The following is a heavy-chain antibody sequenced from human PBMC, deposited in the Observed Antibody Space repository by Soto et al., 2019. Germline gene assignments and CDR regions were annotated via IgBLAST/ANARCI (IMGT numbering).Heavy chain of an antibody. Sequence: SETLSLTCTVSGGSISSSSYYWGWIRQPPGKGLEWIGSIYYSGSTYYNPSLKSRVTISVDTSKNQFSLKLSSVTAADTAVYYCASQTGIGGSGWYAAFDIWGQGTMVTVSS. CDR1: GGSISSSSYY. J-gene: IGHJ3*02. CDR3: ASQTGIGGSGWYAAFDI. V-gene: IGHV4-39*01. D-gene: IGHD6-19*01. CDR2: IYYSGST.